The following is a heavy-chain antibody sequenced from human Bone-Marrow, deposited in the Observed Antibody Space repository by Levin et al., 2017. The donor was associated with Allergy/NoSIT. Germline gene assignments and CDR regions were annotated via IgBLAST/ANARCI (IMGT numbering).Heavy chain of an antibody. CDR3: AIDPNGDYVGAFDF. Sequence: LSLTCAASGFTFRRYAMTWVRQAPGKGLEWVSSITGSGYASYNVDSVKGRFTISRDNSKNTLYLQMNSLRAEDTAVYFCAIDPNGDYVGAFDFWGRGTMVTVSS. CDR1: GFTFRRYA. V-gene: IGHV3-23*01. CDR2: ITGSGYAS. J-gene: IGHJ3*01. D-gene: IGHD4-17*01.